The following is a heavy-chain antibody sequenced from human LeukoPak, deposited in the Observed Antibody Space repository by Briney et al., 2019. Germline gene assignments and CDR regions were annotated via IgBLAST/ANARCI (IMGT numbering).Heavy chain of an antibody. J-gene: IGHJ4*02. CDR2: IYYSGST. V-gene: IGHV4-59*01. D-gene: IGHD5-24*01. CDR3: ARFPFIDGYNFGGFDY. CDR1: SGSISSYY. Sequence: PSETLSLACTVSSGSISSYYWCWIRQPPVKGLEWIGYIYYSGSTNYNPSLKSRVTISVDTSKNQFSLKLSSVTAADTAVYYCARFPFIDGYNFGGFDYWGQGTLVTVSS.